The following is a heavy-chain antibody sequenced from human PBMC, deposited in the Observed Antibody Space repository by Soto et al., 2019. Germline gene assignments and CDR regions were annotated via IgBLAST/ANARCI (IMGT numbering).Heavy chain of an antibody. J-gene: IGHJ5*02. CDR2: IYPGDSDT. CDR1: GYSFTSYW. CDR3: ARQSSDNWNSLSGFDP. V-gene: IGHV5-51*01. Sequence: PGESLKISCKGSGYSFTSYWIGWVRQMPGKALEWMGIIYPGDSDTRYSPSFQGQVTISADKSISTAYLQWSSLKASDTAMYYCARQSSDNWNSLSGFDPWGQGTLVTVSS. D-gene: IGHD1-7*01.